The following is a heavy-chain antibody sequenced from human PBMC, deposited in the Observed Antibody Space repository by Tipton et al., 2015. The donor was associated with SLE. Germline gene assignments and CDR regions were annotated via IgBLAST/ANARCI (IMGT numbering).Heavy chain of an antibody. Sequence: SLRLSCAASGFTFSSYWVSWVRQAPGKGLEWVANIKQDGSEKYYVDSVKGRFTISRDNAKNSLYLQMNSLRAEDTAVYYCARDGISQSSSCHRYWGQGTLVTVSS. V-gene: IGHV3-7*01. CDR2: IKQDGSEK. CDR3: ARDGISQSSSCHRY. D-gene: IGHD6-13*01. J-gene: IGHJ4*02. CDR1: GFTFSSYW.